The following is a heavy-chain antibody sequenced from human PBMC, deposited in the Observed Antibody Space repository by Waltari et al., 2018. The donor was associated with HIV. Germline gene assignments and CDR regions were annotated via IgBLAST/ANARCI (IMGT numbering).Heavy chain of an antibody. Sequence: QLQLQESGPGLVKPSETLSLICTVSGGSISSSIYYWGWIRQPPGKGLEWIGSIYYSGSTYYNPSLKSRVTISVDTSKNQFSLKLSSVTAADTAVYYCARPYSSSWYYFDYWGQGTLVTVSS. CDR2: IYYSGST. CDR3: ARPYSSSWYYFDY. V-gene: IGHV4-39*01. J-gene: IGHJ4*02. D-gene: IGHD6-13*01. CDR1: GGSISSSIYY.